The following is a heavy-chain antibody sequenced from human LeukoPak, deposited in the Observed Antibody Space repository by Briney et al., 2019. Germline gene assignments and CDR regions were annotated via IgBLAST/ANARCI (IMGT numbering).Heavy chain of an antibody. J-gene: IGHJ5*02. D-gene: IGHD6-13*01. CDR1: GASVSSYY. V-gene: IGHV4-4*07. Sequence: SETLSLTCTVSGASVSSYYWSWIRQPPGKGLEWIGRIYTSAIISGNTNYNPSLKSRVTMSVDTSKNQFSLRLRSVTAADTAVYYCARAYSSSWYWNWFDPWGQGTLVTVSS. CDR2: IYTSAIISGNT. CDR3: ARAYSSSWYWNWFDP.